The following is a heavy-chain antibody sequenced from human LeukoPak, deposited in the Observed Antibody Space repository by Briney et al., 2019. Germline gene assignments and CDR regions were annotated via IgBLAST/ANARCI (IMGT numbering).Heavy chain of an antibody. V-gene: IGHV3-23*01. CDR1: GFTLSSYA. Sequence: GGSLRLSCAASGFTLSSYAMSWVRQAPGKGLEWVSGISGSGGSTYYADSVKGRFTISRDNSKNTLYLQMNSLRAEDTAVYYCAKSIVGGTHWFDPWGQGTLVTVSS. CDR3: AKSIVGGTHWFDP. J-gene: IGHJ5*02. D-gene: IGHD1-26*01. CDR2: ISGSGGST.